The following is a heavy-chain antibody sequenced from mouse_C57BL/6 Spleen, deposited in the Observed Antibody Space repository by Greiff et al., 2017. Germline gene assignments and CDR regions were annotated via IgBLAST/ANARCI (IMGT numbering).Heavy chain of an antibody. Sequence: QVQLQESGAELVRPGASVTLSCKASGYTFTDYEMHWVKQTPVHGLEWIGAIDPETGGTAYNQKFKGKAILTADKSSSTAYMELRSLTSEDSAVYYCTRRYSDYWGQGTTLTVSS. CDR3: TRRYSDY. V-gene: IGHV1-15*01. CDR2: IDPETGGT. J-gene: IGHJ2*01. CDR1: GYTFTDYE.